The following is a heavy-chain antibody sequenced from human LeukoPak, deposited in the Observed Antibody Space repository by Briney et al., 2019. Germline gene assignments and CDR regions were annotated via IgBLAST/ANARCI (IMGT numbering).Heavy chain of an antibody. CDR3: TTESRDMVATIGLH. CDR1: GFTFSTSW. CDR2: IKSDGSTT. Sequence: GGSLRLSCAASGFTFSTSWMHWVRQAPGKGLVWVSRIKSDGSTTTYADSVKGRFTISRDNAKNTLFLQMNSLRAKDTAVYYCTTESRDMVATIGLHWGQGTLVTVSS. J-gene: IGHJ4*02. D-gene: IGHD5-12*01. V-gene: IGHV3-74*01.